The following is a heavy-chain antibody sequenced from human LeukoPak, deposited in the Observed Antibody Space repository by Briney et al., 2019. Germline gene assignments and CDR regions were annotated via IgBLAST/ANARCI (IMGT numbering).Heavy chain of an antibody. V-gene: IGHV3-48*01. CDR1: GFPFIEYS. CDR2: IGIDSGNT. Sequence: PGGSLRLSCTASGFPFIEYSMNWVRQAPGKGPEWTSYIGIDSGNTKYADSVRGRFTISADKAKNSLYLQMNSLRVEDTAVYYCARDHNFAFDNWGQGTLVSVAS. J-gene: IGHJ4*02. D-gene: IGHD1-1*01. CDR3: ARDHNFAFDN.